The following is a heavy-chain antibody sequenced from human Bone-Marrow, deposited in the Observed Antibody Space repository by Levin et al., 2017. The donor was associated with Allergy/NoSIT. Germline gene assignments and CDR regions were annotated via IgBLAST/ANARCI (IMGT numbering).Heavy chain of an antibody. CDR3: ATSHTAMAYGWFDP. CDR1: GGSISSYY. Sequence: SETLSLTCTVSGGSISSYYWSWIRQPPGKGLEWIGYIYYSGSTNYNPSLKSRVTISVDTSKNQFSLKLSSVTAADTAVYYCATSHTAMAYGWFDPWGQGTLVTVSS. CDR2: IYYSGST. J-gene: IGHJ5*02. V-gene: IGHV4-59*01. D-gene: IGHD5-18*01.